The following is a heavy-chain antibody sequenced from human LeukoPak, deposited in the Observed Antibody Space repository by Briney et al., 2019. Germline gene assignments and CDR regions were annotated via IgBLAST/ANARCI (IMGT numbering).Heavy chain of an antibody. CDR3: AKSWSGYYHYYMDV. V-gene: IGHV3-30*02. CDR2: IRNDGTNK. D-gene: IGHD3-3*01. CDR1: GFTFSTYA. Sequence: GGSLRLSCATSGFTFSTYAMHWVRQAPGKGLEWVASIRNDGTNKNHVDSVKGRFTISRDNSKNTLFLQMDSLRPEDTAIYYCAKSWSGYYHYYMDVWGKGTTVTAS. J-gene: IGHJ6*03.